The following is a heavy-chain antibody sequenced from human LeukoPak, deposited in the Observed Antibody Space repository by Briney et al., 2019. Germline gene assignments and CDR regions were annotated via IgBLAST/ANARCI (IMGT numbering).Heavy chain of an antibody. J-gene: IGHJ5*02. D-gene: IGHD4-17*01. V-gene: IGHV4-39*07. CDR1: GGSMSSSSYY. Sequence: SETLSLTCTVSGGSMSSSSYYWGWIRQPPGKGLEWIGEINHSGSTNYNPSLKSRVTISVDTSKNQFSLKLSSVTAADTAVYYCARGYGDYPSWGQGTLVTVSS. CDR2: INHSGST. CDR3: ARGYGDYPS.